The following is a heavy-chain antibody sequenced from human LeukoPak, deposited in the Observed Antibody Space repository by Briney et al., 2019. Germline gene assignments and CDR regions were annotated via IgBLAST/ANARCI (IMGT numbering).Heavy chain of an antibody. CDR1: GFTFGGYD. Sequence: GGSLRLSCAASGFTFGGYDMHWVRQATGKGLGWVSAIGTAGDSYYSGSVKGRFTIYRENAKNSLYLQMNSLKAADTAVYYCTRGGDDGFDPWGQGTLVTVSS. D-gene: IGHD3-16*01. V-gene: IGHV3-13*01. J-gene: IGHJ5*02. CDR3: TRGGDDGFDP. CDR2: IGTAGDS.